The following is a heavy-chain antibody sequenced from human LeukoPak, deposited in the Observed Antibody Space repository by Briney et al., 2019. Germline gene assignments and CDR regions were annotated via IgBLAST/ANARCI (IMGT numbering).Heavy chain of an antibody. CDR3: ARLLSGRYYYNYFDP. J-gene: IGHJ5*02. V-gene: IGHV5-51*01. CDR1: GYTFATSW. D-gene: IGHD1-26*01. CDR2: IYPADSDT. Sequence: GESLKISCKASGYTFATSWIGWVSQMPGKGLEWMGIIYPADSDTRYSPSLQGQVTISADKSISTAYLQWNSLKASDTAMYYCARLLSGRYYYNYFDPWGQGTLVTVSS.